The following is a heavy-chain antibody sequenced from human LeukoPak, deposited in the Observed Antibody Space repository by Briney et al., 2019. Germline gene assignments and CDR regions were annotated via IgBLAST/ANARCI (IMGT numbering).Heavy chain of an antibody. V-gene: IGHV5-51*01. CDR2: IYPGDSDT. CDR3: ARRAIREFDY. J-gene: IGHJ4*02. Sequence: GESLQISFKGSGYSFTSYWIGWVRPMPGKGLEWMGIIYPGDSDTRYSPSFQGQVTISADKSISTAYLQWSSLKASDTAMYYCARRAIREFDYWGQGTLVTVSS. CDR1: GYSFTSYW. D-gene: IGHD1-26*01.